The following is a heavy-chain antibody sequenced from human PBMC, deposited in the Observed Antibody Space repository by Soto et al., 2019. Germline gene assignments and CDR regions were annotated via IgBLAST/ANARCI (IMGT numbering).Heavy chain of an antibody. V-gene: IGHV4-30-4*01. CDR3: ARDGRYNSVWYFDY. D-gene: IGHD3-22*01. J-gene: IGHJ4*02. CDR1: GGSISSGDYY. Sequence: SETLSLTCTVSGGSISSGDYYWSWIRQPPGKGLEWIGYIYYSGSTYYNPSLKSRVTISVDTSKNQFSLKLSSVTAADTAVYYCARDGRYNSVWYFDYWGQGTLVTVS. CDR2: IYYSGST.